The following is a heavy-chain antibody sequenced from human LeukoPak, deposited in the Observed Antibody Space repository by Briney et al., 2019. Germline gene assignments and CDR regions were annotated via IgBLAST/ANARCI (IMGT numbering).Heavy chain of an antibody. Sequence: SETLSLTCAVYGGSFSGYYWSWIRQPPGKGLEWIGEISHSGSTNYNPSLKSRVTISVDTSKNQFSLKLSSVTAADTAMYYCARPKKNYYGSGSYRNRYAFDIWGQGTMVTVSS. CDR3: ARPKKNYYGSGSYRNRYAFDI. D-gene: IGHD3-10*01. CDR1: GGSFSGYY. CDR2: ISHSGST. J-gene: IGHJ3*02. V-gene: IGHV4-34*01.